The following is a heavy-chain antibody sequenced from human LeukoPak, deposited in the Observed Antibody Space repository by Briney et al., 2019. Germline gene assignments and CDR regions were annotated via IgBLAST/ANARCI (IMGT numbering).Heavy chain of an antibody. CDR3: AREGGYCSSTSCSDEYYFDY. V-gene: IGHV1-2*02. Sequence: ASVKVSCKASGYTFSSYGISWVRQAPGQGLEWMGWINPNSGGTNYAQKFQGRVTMTRDTSISTAYMELSRLRSDDTAVYYCAREGGYCSSTSCSDEYYFDYWGQGTLVTVSS. CDR1: GYTFSSYG. D-gene: IGHD2-2*01. J-gene: IGHJ4*02. CDR2: INPNSGGT.